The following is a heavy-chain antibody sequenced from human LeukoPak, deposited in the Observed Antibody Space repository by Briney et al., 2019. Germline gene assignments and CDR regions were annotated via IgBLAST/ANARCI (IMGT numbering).Heavy chain of an antibody. Sequence: PSGTLSLTCAVSGGSISSSNWWSWVRQPPGKGLEWIGEIYHSGSTNYNPSLKSRVTISVDKSKNQFSLKLSSVTAADTAVYYCARAGWGVQLAQDNWFDPWGQGTLVTVSS. CDR1: GGSISSSNW. CDR2: IYHSGST. CDR3: ARAGWGVQLAQDNWFDP. V-gene: IGHV4-4*02. D-gene: IGHD3-16*01. J-gene: IGHJ5*02.